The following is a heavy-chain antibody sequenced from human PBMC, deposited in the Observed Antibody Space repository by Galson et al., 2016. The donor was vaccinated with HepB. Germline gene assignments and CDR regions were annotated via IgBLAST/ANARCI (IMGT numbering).Heavy chain of an antibody. CDR3: VRDPVRGWAPFDY. D-gene: IGHD6-19*01. J-gene: IGHJ4*02. CDR1: GYTFTNFP. CDR2: INTGNGDT. V-gene: IGHV1-3*04. Sequence: SVKVSCKASGYTFTNFPINWVRQVPGQRLEWMGWINTGNGDTRYSQSFQGRATITRDTSASTAYMELNTMTSEDTAVYYCVRDPVRGWAPFDYWGQGTLVTVSS.